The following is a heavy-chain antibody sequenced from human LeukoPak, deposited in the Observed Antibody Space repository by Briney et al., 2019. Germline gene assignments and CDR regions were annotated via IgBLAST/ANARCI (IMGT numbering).Heavy chain of an antibody. CDR1: GGTFSSYA. D-gene: IGHD3-10*01. J-gene: IGHJ4*02. CDR3: ARERSAGFDY. Sequence: ASVKVACKASGGTFSSYAISWVRQAPGQGLEWMGGIIPILGIANYAQKFQGRVTITADKSTSTAYMELSSLRSEDTAVYYCARERSAGFDYWGQGTLVTVSS. CDR2: IIPILGIA. V-gene: IGHV1-69*10.